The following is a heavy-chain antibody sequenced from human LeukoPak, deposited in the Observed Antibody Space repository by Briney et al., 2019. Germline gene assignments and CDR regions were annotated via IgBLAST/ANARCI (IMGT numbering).Heavy chain of an antibody. CDR2: INPSGGST. CDR1: GYTFTSYY. D-gene: IGHD5-12*01. CDR3: ARDSVTSSEIVATIHAPHYYYYYGMDV. Sequence: ASVKVSCTASGYTFTSYYMHWVRQAPGQGLEWMGIINPSGGSTSYAQKFQGRVTMTRDTSTSTVYMELSSLRSEDTAVYYCARDSVTSSEIVATIHAPHYYYYYGMDVWGQGTTVTVSS. V-gene: IGHV1-46*01. J-gene: IGHJ6*02.